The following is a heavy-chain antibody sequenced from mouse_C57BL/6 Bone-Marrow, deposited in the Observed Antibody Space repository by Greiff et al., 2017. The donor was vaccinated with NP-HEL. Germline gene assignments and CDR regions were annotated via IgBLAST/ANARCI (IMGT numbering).Heavy chain of an antibody. CDR1: GYTFTEYT. D-gene: IGHD1-1*01. Sequence: QVQLQQSGAELVKPGASVKLSCKASGYTFTEYTIHWVKQRSGQGLEWIGWFYPGSGSIKYNEKFKDKATLTADKSSSTVYMELSRLTSEDSAVYFCARHEEDYYGSRDGGYFDVWGTGTTVTVSS. V-gene: IGHV1-62-2*01. CDR3: ARHEEDYYGSRDGGYFDV. J-gene: IGHJ1*03. CDR2: FYPGSGSI.